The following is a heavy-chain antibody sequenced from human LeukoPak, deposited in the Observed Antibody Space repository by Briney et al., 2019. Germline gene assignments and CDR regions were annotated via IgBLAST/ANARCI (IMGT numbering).Heavy chain of an antibody. CDR1: GFPFSSYW. CDR2: IKQDGSKK. D-gene: IGHD3-9*01. J-gene: IGHJ6*02. V-gene: IGHV3-7*01. CDR3: ARSPSPPYDILTGYYYYGMDV. Sequence: GGSLRLSCVASGFPFSSYWMTWVRQAPGKGLEWVANIKQDGSKKSYVDSVKDRFTISRDNAKNSLYLQMNSLRAEDTAVYYCARSPSPPYDILTGYYYYGMDVWGQGTTVTVSS.